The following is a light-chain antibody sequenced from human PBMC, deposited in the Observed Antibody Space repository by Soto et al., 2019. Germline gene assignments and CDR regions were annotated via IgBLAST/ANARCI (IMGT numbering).Light chain of an antibody. V-gene: IGKV1-27*01. CDR2: AAS. J-gene: IGKJ5*01. CDR3: QKYNSAPIP. Sequence: IQMTLSPASVSASVGDRVTITCRASQGISNYLAWYQQKPGKVPKLLIYAASTLQSGVPSRFSGSGSGTDFTLTISSLQPEDVATYYCQKYNSAPIPFGQGTRLEIK. CDR1: QGISNY.